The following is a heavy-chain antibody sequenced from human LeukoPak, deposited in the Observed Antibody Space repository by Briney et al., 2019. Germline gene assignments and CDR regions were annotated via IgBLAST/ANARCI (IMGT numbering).Heavy chain of an antibody. Sequence: ASVKVSCKASGYTFTGYYMHWVRQAPGQGLEWMGWINPNSGGTKYAQKFQGRVTITADKSTSTAYMELSSLRSEDTAVYYCASGGYCSGGSCYYYFDYWGQGTLVTVSS. V-gene: IGHV1-2*02. CDR3: ASGGYCSGGSCYYYFDY. CDR2: INPNSGGT. J-gene: IGHJ4*02. CDR1: GYTFTGYY. D-gene: IGHD2-15*01.